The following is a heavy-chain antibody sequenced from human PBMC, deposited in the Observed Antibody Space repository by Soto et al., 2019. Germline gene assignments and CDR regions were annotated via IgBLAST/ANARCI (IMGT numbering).Heavy chain of an antibody. CDR3: ARGLLGGHYDFWSGYPYFDY. CDR2: MNPNSGNT. D-gene: IGHD3-3*01. J-gene: IGHJ4*02. CDR1: GYTFTSYD. Sequence: ASVKVSCKASGYTFTSYDINWVRQATGQGLEWMGWMNPNSGNTGYAQKFQGRVTMTRNTSISTAYMELSSLRSEDTAVYYCARGLLGGHYDFWSGYPYFDYWGQGTLVTVSS. V-gene: IGHV1-8*01.